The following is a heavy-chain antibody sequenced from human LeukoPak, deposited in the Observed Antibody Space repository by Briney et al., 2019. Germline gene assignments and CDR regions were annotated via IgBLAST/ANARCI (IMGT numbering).Heavy chain of an antibody. V-gene: IGHV3-21*01. CDR1: GFTFSSYW. Sequence: GGSLRLSCAASGFTFSSYWMSWVRQAPGKGLEWVSSISSSSSYIYYADSVKGRFTISRDNAKNSLYLQMNSLRAEDTAVYYCARDPRDYYDSSGYFPPPYFDYWGQGTLVTVSS. J-gene: IGHJ4*02. CDR3: ARDPRDYYDSSGYFPPPYFDY. D-gene: IGHD3-22*01. CDR2: ISSSSSYI.